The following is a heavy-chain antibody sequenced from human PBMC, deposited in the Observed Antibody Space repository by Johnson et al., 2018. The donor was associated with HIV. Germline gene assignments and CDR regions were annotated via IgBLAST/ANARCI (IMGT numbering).Heavy chain of an antibody. D-gene: IGHD1-26*01. CDR1: GFTVSNNY. V-gene: IGHV3-66*02. Sequence: VQLVESGGDLVQPGGSLRLSCAASGFTVSNNYVSWVRQAPGKGLEWVSVIYTSGDTYYAASVRGRFAISRANSKNTVYLQMSSLRVEDTAIYHCARDLMVGPTRTGSFDIWGQGTMVTVSS. J-gene: IGHJ3*02. CDR2: IYTSGDT. CDR3: ARDLMVGPTRTGSFDI.